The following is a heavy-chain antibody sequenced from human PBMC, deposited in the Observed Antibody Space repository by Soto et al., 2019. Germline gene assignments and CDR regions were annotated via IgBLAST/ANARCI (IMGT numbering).Heavy chain of an antibody. V-gene: IGHV4-39*01. Sequence: QLQLQESGPGLVKPSETLSLTCTVSGGSISSSSYYWGWIRQPPGKGLEWIGSIYYSGSTYYNPSLVCCVTISVGTSKNHFTLRLSSVTAADTAVYSCASLDGSRYAYYVDYWGQGTLVTVSS. CDR3: ASLDGSRYAYYVDY. CDR1: GGSISSSSYY. CDR2: IYYSGST. D-gene: IGHD3-9*01. J-gene: IGHJ4*02.